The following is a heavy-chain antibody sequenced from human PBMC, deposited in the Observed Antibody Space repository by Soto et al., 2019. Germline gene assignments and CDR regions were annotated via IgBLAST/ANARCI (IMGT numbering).Heavy chain of an antibody. CDR1: GFNFNTYA. CDR2: LSGYNDNT. D-gene: IGHD6-25*01. CDR3: AKGTPATDMDSIGYFQH. J-gene: IGHJ1*01. Sequence: AGSLRLSCSASGFNFNTYAVSWVRQAQGKGQEWVSALSGYNDNTYYADSVKGRFTISRDNSKNTLFLQMNSLRGDDTAVYYYAKGTPATDMDSIGYFQHLGQGT. V-gene: IGHV3-23*01.